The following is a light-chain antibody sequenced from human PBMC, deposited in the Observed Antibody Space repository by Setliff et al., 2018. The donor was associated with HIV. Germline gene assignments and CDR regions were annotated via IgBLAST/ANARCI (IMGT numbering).Light chain of an antibody. Sequence: QSALTQPASVSGSPGQSITISCTGTSSDVGGYNYVSWYQQHPGKAPKLMISDVSKRPSGVSSRCSGSKSGNTASLTISGLQTEDEADYYCSSYTSSSTSVFGTGTKVTVL. CDR1: SSDVGGYNY. CDR3: SSYTSSSTSV. V-gene: IGLV2-14*01. J-gene: IGLJ1*01. CDR2: DVS.